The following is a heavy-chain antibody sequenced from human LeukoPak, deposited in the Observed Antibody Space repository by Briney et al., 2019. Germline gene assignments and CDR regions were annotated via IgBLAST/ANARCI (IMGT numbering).Heavy chain of an antibody. CDR2: IYHSGST. CDR1: GGSISSGGYY. Sequence: SETLSLTCTVSGGSISSGGYYWSWIRQPPGKGLEWIGYIYHSGSTYYNPSLKSRVTISVDRSKNQFSLKLSSVTAADTAVYYCARRVYSGYTGNRPNYYYMDVWGKGTTVTVSS. J-gene: IGHJ6*03. CDR3: ARRVYSGYTGNRPNYYYMDV. D-gene: IGHD5-12*01. V-gene: IGHV4-30-2*01.